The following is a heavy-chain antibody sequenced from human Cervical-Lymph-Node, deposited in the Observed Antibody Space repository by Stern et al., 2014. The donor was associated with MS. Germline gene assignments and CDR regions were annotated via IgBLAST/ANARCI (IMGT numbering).Heavy chain of an antibody. CDR3: GREGGNTAEYFQH. CDR1: GFTFSSSG. J-gene: IGHJ1*01. V-gene: IGHV3-33*01. D-gene: IGHD4-23*01. Sequence: VQLVESGGGVVQPGRSLRLSCAASGFTFSSSGMHWVRQAPGKGLEWLAIIYYDGSNRYYADSVKGRFTISRDNSKNTLYLQMNSLRAEDTAVYYCGREGGNTAEYFQHWGQGTLVTVSS. CDR2: IYYDGSNR.